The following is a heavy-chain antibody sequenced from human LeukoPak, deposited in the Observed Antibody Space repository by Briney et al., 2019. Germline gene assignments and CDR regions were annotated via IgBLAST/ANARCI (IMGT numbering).Heavy chain of an antibody. D-gene: IGHD6-19*01. J-gene: IGHJ4*02. CDR3: ARGPAAGNLLGY. V-gene: IGHV3-7*01. Sequence: GGSLRLSCAAPGFTFVSYWMSWVRQAPGKGREWVANIKQDGSEKYYVDSVKGRFTISRDNAKNSLFLQMNSLRAEDTAVYYCARGPAAGNLLGYWGQGTLVTVSS. CDR2: IKQDGSEK. CDR1: GFTFVSYW.